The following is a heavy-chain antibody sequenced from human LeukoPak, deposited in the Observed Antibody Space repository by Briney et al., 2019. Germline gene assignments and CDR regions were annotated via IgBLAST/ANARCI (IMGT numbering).Heavy chain of an antibody. V-gene: IGHV5-51*01. CDR1: GCSFSSCW. CDR2: IYPGESDT. J-gene: IGHJ4*02. Sequence: GGSLKISCKGPGCSFSSCWIGWGRPMPGKGLEGMGIIYPGESDTRYSPSFLGQVTISADKSISTAYLQWSSLKASDTAMYYCARLNSHVGYGLGGYWGQGTLVTVSS. CDR3: ARLNSHVGYGLGGY. D-gene: IGHD5-12*01.